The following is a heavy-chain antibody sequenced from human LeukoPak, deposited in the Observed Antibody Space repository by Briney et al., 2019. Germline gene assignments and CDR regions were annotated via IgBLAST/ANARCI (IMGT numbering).Heavy chain of an antibody. D-gene: IGHD1-26*01. CDR2: INHSGST. V-gene: IGHV4-34*01. CDR1: GGSFSGYY. CDR3: ARTVGATDTDY. Sequence: PSETLSLTCAVYGGSFSGYYWSWIRQPPGKGLEWIGEINHSGSTNYNPYLKSRVTISVDTSKNQFSLKLSSVTAADTAVYYCARTVGATDTDYWGQGTLVTVSS. J-gene: IGHJ4*02.